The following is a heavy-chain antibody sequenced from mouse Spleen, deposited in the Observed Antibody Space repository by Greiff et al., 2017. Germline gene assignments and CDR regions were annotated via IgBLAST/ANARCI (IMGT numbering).Heavy chain of an antibody. V-gene: IGHV1-72*01. Sequence: QVQLQQPGTELVKPGASVKLSCKASGYTFTSYWMHWVKQRPGQGLEWIGRIDPNSGGTKYNEKFKSKATLTVDKPSSTAYMQLSSLTSEDSAVYYCARDYYGSSYSWFAYWGQGTLVTVSA. CDR1: GYTFTSYW. D-gene: IGHD1-1*01. CDR2: IDPNSGGT. J-gene: IGHJ3*01. CDR3: ARDYYGSSYSWFAY.